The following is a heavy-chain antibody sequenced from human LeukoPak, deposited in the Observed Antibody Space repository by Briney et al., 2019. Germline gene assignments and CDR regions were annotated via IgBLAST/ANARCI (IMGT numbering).Heavy chain of an antibody. D-gene: IGHD3-16*01. Sequence: PGRSLRLSCAASGFTFSSYSMNWVRQAPGKRLEWVSHIDSSATVIYYADSVKGRFTISRDNAKNSLSLQMNSLRVEDTALYYCVRDYGGSTSDALDIWGQGTMVTVSS. CDR2: IDSSATVI. CDR3: VRDYGGSTSDALDI. CDR1: GFTFSSYS. V-gene: IGHV3-48*04. J-gene: IGHJ3*02.